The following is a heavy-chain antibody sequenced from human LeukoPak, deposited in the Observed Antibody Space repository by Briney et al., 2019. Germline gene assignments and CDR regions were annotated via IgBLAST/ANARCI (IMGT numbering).Heavy chain of an antibody. Sequence: PSETLSLTCTVSGGSINNYYWSWIRRPPGKGLEWIGYIYYSGSTNYNPSLKSRVTISVDMSKNQFSLNLSSVTAADTAVYYCAKGGPEASAGLSWFDPWGQGTLVTVSS. CDR1: GGSINNYY. D-gene: IGHD1-14*01. CDR3: AKGGPEASAGLSWFDP. J-gene: IGHJ5*02. CDR2: IYYSGST. V-gene: IGHV4-59*01.